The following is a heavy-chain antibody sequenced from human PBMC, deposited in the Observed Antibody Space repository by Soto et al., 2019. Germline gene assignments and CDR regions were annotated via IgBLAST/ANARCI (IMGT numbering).Heavy chain of an antibody. V-gene: IGHV3-53*04. CDR3: ARVVSNYYYYYGMDV. CDR1: GFTVSSNY. Sequence: PGGSLRLSCAASGFTVSSNYMSWVRQAPGKGLEWVSVIYSGGSTYYADSVKGRFTISRHNSKNTLYLQMNSLRAEDTAVYYCARVVSNYYYYYGMDVWGQGTTVTV. J-gene: IGHJ6*02. D-gene: IGHD4-4*01. CDR2: IYSGGST.